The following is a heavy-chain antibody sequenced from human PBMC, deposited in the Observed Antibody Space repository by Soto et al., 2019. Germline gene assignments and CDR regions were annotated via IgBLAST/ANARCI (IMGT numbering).Heavy chain of an antibody. V-gene: IGHV4-59*08. Sequence: SDTLSLTCTVSGGSIISYYWSWIRQPPGKGLEWTGDIYDSGSTNYNPSLKGRVTTSVDTSTNQSSLKLSSVTAADTAVYYCATGGRGVVVPAAYYMDVWGKGTTVTVSS. CDR1: GGSIISYY. J-gene: IGHJ6*03. CDR2: IYDSGST. D-gene: IGHD2-2*01. CDR3: ATGGRGVVVPAAYYMDV.